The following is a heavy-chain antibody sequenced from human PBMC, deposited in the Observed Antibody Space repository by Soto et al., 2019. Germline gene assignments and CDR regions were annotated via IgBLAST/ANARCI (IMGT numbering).Heavy chain of an antibody. CDR2: ISPYNGNT. D-gene: IGHD3-22*01. CDR1: GYTFVSYG. CDR3: VRDQYFFDSSGYYDY. Sequence: QVQLVQSGAEVKQPGASVKVSCKVSGYTFVSYGIAWVRQAPGQGLEWMGWISPYNGNTNYAQKLQGRVTMTTGTSTSTAYMDLTSLRSDDTAVYYCVRDQYFFDSSGYYDYWGQGTLVTVSS. J-gene: IGHJ4*02. V-gene: IGHV1-18*01.